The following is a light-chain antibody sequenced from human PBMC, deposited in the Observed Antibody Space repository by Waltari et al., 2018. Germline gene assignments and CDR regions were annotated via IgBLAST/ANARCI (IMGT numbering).Light chain of an antibody. CDR2: GAS. J-gene: IGKJ4*01. CDR1: QSVSSN. Sequence: ELVMTQSPGTLSVSPGEGATPSCRASQSVSSNVAWYQQRPGQAPRLLIFGASTRATGIPARFSGSESGTEFTLTISSLQSEDSGVYFCQQYTTLPLTFGGGTKVEI. CDR3: QQYTTLPLT. V-gene: IGKV3-15*01.